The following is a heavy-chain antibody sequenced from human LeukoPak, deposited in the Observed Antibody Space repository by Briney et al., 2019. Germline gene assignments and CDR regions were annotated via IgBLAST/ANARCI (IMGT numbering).Heavy chain of an antibody. CDR1: GFTFSSYS. J-gene: IGHJ4*02. Sequence: EGSQRLSCAASGFTFSSYSMNWVRQAPGKGLEWVSSISSSSSYIYYADSVKGRFTISRDNAKNSLYLQMNSLRAEDTAVYYCARKDYGEFDYWGQGTLVTVSS. CDR2: ISSSSSYI. D-gene: IGHD4-17*01. V-gene: IGHV3-21*01. CDR3: ARKDYGEFDY.